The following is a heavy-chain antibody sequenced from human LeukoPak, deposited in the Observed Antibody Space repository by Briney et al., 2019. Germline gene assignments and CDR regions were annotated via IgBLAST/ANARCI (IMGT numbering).Heavy chain of an antibody. J-gene: IGHJ4*02. Sequence: PGRSLRLSCAASGFTFSSYAMHWARQAPGKGLEWVAVISYDGSNKYYADSVKGRFTISRDNSKDTLYLQMNSLRADDTAVYYCARDAGSGSYFDYWGQGTLVTVSS. D-gene: IGHD3-10*01. CDR2: ISYDGSNK. CDR3: ARDAGSGSYFDY. CDR1: GFTFSSYA. V-gene: IGHV3-30*04.